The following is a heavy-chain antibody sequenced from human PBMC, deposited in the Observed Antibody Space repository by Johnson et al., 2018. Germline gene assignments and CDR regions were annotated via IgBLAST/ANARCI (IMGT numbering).Heavy chain of an antibody. CDR2: INPINGNT. D-gene: IGHD3-16*01. V-gene: IGHV1-8*01. Sequence: QVQLVQSGPEVKKPGASVKVSCKASGYTFTSQDINWVRQATGQGLEWMGWINPINGNTGYAQKFQGRVAMTRNTSIRTAYMELSSLRPDDTAVYYCARGLRRGTYKYDGFDIWGQGTVVTVSS. CDR3: ARGLRRGTYKYDGFDI. J-gene: IGHJ3*02. CDR1: GYTFTSQD.